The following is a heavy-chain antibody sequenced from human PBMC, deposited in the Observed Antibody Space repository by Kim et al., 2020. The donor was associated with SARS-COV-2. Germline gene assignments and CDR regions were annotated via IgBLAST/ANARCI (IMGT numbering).Heavy chain of an antibody. CDR3: ATDIVVVPAAIGYLRY. V-gene: IGHV1-24*01. Sequence: ASVKVSCKVSGYTLTELSMHWVRQAPGKGLEWMGGFDPEDGETIYAQKFQGRVTMTEDTSTDTAYMELSSLRSEDTAVYYCATDIVVVPAAIGYLRYWGQGTLVTVSS. CDR2: FDPEDGET. CDR1: GYTLTELS. D-gene: IGHD2-2*02. J-gene: IGHJ4*02.